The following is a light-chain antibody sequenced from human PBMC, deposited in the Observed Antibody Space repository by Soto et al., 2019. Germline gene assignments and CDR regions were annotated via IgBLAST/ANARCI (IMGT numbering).Light chain of an antibody. J-gene: IGLJ2*01. V-gene: IGLV2-23*01. CDR2: EGS. Sequence: ALTQPASVSGSPGQSITISCTGTSSDVGSYNLVSWYQQHPGKAPKLMIYEGSKRPSGVSNRFSGSKSGNTASLTISGLQAEDEADYYCCSYAGSSTWVFGGGTKLTVL. CDR3: CSYAGSSTWV. CDR1: SSDVGSYNL.